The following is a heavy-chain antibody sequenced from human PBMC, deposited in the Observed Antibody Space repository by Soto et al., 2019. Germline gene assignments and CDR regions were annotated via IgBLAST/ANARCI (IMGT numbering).Heavy chain of an antibody. CDR2: VNSKKHGGTT. Sequence: XXSLRLSCAASGFTFSNAWIDWVPQAPGKGLEWVGRVNSKKHGGTTAFDASVKGRFAILRDDSLSMAFMRMNSLKIEDTAVYYCTTDSYITVTPVRLDYWGHGTLVTVSS. CDR3: TTDSYITVTPVRLDY. D-gene: IGHD4-4*01. J-gene: IGHJ4*01. V-gene: IGHV3-15*07. CDR1: GFTFSNAW.